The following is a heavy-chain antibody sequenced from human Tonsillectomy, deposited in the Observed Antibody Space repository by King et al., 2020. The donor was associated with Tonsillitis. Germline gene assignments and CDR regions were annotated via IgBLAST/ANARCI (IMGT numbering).Heavy chain of an antibody. CDR3: AKIGTAYGAFDI. D-gene: IGHD3-10*01. J-gene: IGHJ3*02. V-gene: IGHV1-2*02. CDR1: GYTFTGYH. Sequence: QLVQSGAEVKKPGASVKVSCKASGYTFTGYHMHWVRQARVQGLEWMGWISPNSGGTNYAQMFQGRVTMTRDTSITTAYMELSGLRSDDTAVYYCAKIGTAYGAFDIWGQGTMVTVSS. CDR2: ISPNSGGT.